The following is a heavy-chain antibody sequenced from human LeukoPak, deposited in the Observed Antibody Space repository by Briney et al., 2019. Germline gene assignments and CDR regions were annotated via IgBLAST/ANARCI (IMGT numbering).Heavy chain of an antibody. CDR1: GFTFSSYG. D-gene: IGHD4-23*01. CDR3: AKDDLKRYGGNSPYYYYYGMDV. Sequence: PGRSLRLSCAASGFTFSSYGMHWVRQAPGKGLEWVAVISYDGSNKYYADSVKGRFTISRDNSKNTLYLQMNSLRAEDTAVYYRAKDDLKRYGGNSPYYYYYGMDVWGQGTTVTVSS. CDR2: ISYDGSNK. J-gene: IGHJ6*02. V-gene: IGHV3-30*18.